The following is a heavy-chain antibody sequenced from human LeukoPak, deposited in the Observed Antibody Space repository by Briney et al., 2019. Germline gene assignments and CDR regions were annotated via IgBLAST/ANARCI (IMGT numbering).Heavy chain of an antibody. J-gene: IGHJ6*02. Sequence: PSETLSLTCTVSGGSISSGGYYWSWIRQPPGKGLEWIGYIYHSGSTYYNPSLKSRVTISVDRSKNQFSLKLSSVTAADTAVYYCARVGDGYNYSLSYYYYGMDVWGQGTTVTVSS. D-gene: IGHD5-24*01. CDR2: IYHSGST. CDR3: ARVGDGYNYSLSYYYYGMDV. CDR1: GGSISSGGYY. V-gene: IGHV4-30-2*01.